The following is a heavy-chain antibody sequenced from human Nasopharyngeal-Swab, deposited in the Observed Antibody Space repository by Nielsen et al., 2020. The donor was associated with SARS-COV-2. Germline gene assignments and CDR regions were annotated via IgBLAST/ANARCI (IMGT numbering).Heavy chain of an antibody. J-gene: IGHJ4*02. V-gene: IGHV3-30-3*01. Sequence: LSLTCAASGFTFSSSAMHWVRQAPGKGLEWVAVISYDGSNKYFADSVKGRFTISRDNSKNTLYLQMNSLRAEDTAVYYCAGPPLDSSGYYYGFHYWGRGTLVTVSS. CDR3: AGPPLDSSGYYYGFHY. D-gene: IGHD3-22*01. CDR1: GFTFSSSA. CDR2: ISYDGSNK.